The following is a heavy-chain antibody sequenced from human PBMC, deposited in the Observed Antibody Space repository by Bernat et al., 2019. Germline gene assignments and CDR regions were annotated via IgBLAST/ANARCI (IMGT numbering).Heavy chain of an antibody. CDR1: GFTFSSYS. CDR3: AREKVVGLFDY. D-gene: IGHD1-26*01. J-gene: IGHJ4*02. Sequence: EVQLVESGGGLVKPGGSLRLSCVASGFTFSSYSMNWVRQAPGKGLEWVSSISSSSSYIYYADSVKGRFTISRDNAKNSLYLQMNSLRAEDTAVYYCAREKVVGLFDYWGQGTLVTVSS. CDR2: ISSSSSYI. V-gene: IGHV3-21*01.